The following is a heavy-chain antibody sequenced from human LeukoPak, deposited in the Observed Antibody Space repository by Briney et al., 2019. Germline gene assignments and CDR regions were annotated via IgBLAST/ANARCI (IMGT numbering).Heavy chain of an antibody. CDR1: GGSISSGSYY. D-gene: IGHD2-15*01. Sequence: PSETLSLTCTVSGGSISSGSYYWSWIRQPAGKGLEWIGHIYTSGGTNYNPSLKSRVTISVDRSKNQFSLKLSSVTAADTAVYYCARGYCSGGSCYSSYYYSYMDVWGKGTTVTVSS. J-gene: IGHJ6*03. CDR2: IYTSGGT. V-gene: IGHV4-61*09. CDR3: ARGYCSGGSCYSSYYYSYMDV.